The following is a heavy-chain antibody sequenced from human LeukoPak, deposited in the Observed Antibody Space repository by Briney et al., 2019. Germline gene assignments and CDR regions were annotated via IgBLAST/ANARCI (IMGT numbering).Heavy chain of an antibody. CDR1: GGSINNYY. CDR2: IYTSGST. D-gene: IGHD3-10*01. Sequence: SETLSLTCTVSGGSINNYYWSWIRQPPGKGLEWIGRIYTSGSTNYNPSLKSRVTMSVDTSKNQFSLKLSSVTAADTAVYYCARNLGIVRFGEEVNWFDPWGQGTLVTVSS. J-gene: IGHJ5*02. V-gene: IGHV4-4*07. CDR3: ARNLGIVRFGEEVNWFDP.